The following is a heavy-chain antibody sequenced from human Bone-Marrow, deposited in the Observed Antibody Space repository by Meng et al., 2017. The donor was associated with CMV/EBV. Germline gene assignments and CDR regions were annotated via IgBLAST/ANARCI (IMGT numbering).Heavy chain of an antibody. CDR3: ARDTVVTPPYYYYGMDV. V-gene: IGHV1-2*02. CDR1: GYTFTGYY. Sequence: ASVKVSCKASGYTFTGYYMHWVRQAPGQGLEWMGWINPNSGGTNYAQKFQGRVTMTRDTSISTAYMELSRLRSDDTAVYYCARDTVVTPPYYYYGMDVWGQGTMVTVSS. J-gene: IGHJ6*02. CDR2: INPNSGGT. D-gene: IGHD4-23*01.